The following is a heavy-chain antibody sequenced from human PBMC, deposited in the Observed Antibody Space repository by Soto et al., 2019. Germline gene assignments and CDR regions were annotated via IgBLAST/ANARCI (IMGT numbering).Heavy chain of an antibody. Sequence: QVQLVQSGAEVKKPGASVKVSCKASGYTFTSYYMHWVRQAPGQGLEWMGIINPSGGSTSYAQKFQGRVTMTRDTSTSTVYMELSSLRSEDTAVYYCARVSKRSGELSSFLDYWGQGTLVTVSS. J-gene: IGHJ4*02. CDR3: ARVSKRSGELSSFLDY. CDR2: INPSGGST. V-gene: IGHV1-46*03. CDR1: GYTFTSYY. D-gene: IGHD3-16*02.